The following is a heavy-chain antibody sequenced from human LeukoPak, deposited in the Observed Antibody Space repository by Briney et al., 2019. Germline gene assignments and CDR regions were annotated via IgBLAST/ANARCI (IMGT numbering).Heavy chain of an antibody. CDR1: GFTFSSYW. J-gene: IGHJ5*02. D-gene: IGHD2-2*01. CDR2: IKQDGSEK. CDR3: ASSRYCSSTSCTKYNWFDP. V-gene: IGHV3-7*01. Sequence: GGSLRLSCAASGFTFSSYWMSWVRQAPGKGLEWVANIKQDGSEKYYVDSVKGRFTISRDNAKNSLYLQMNSLRAEDTAVYYCASSRYCSSTSCTKYNWFDPWGQGTLVTVSS.